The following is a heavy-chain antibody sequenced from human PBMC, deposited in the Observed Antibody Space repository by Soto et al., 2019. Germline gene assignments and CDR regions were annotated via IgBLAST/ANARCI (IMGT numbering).Heavy chain of an antibody. V-gene: IGHV3-23*01. Sequence: GGSLRLSCAASGFTFSSYAMSWVRQAPGKGLEWVSVISSSGGSTYYADSVKGRFTISRDNSKNTLYLQMNSLRAEDTAVYYCAKGKKSGGGWNYGMDVWGQGTTVTVSS. CDR3: AKGKKSGGGWNYGMDV. J-gene: IGHJ6*02. CDR1: GFTFSSYA. D-gene: IGHD3-16*01. CDR2: ISSSGGST.